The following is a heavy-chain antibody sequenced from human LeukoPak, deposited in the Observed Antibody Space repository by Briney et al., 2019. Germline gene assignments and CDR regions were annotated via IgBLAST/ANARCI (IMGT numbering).Heavy chain of an antibody. CDR2: ISYDGSNK. D-gene: IGHD1-26*01. CDR3: ARDQEWELPLY. Sequence: GGSLRLSCAASGFTFSSYAMHWVRQAPGKGLEWVAVISYDGSNKYYADSVKGRFTISRDNSKNTPYLQMNSLRAEDTAVYYRARDQEWELPLYWGQGTLVTVSS. CDR1: GFTFSSYA. V-gene: IGHV3-30-3*01. J-gene: IGHJ4*02.